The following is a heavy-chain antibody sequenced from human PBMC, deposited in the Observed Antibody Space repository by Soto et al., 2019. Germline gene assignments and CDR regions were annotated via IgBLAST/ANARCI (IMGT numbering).Heavy chain of an antibody. J-gene: IGHJ6*02. D-gene: IGHD6-13*01. CDR2: ISPNSGNT. Sequence: GASVKVSCKASGYTFTSYGISWVRQAPGHGLEWMGRISPNSGNTNYAQKLQGRVTMTTDTSTSTAHMELGSLTSEDTAVYYCARDRPLYSSSWYRDYYGMDVWGQGTTVTVSS. V-gene: IGHV1-18*01. CDR3: ARDRPLYSSSWYRDYYGMDV. CDR1: GYTFTSYG.